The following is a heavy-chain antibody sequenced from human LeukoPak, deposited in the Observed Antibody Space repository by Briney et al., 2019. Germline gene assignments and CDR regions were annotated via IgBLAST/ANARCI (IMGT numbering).Heavy chain of an antibody. CDR3: AKDMSYDYVWGSYRASFDY. Sequence: GGSLRLSCAASGFTFDDYAMHWVRQAPGKGLEWVSGISWNSGSIGYADSVKGRFTISRDNAKNSLYLQMNSLRAEDTALYYCAKDMSYDYVWGSYRASFDYWGQGTLVTVSS. V-gene: IGHV3-9*01. CDR1: GFTFDDYA. CDR2: ISWNSGSI. D-gene: IGHD3-16*02. J-gene: IGHJ4*02.